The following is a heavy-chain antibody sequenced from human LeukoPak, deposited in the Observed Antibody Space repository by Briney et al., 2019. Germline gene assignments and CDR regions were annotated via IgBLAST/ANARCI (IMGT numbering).Heavy chain of an antibody. V-gene: IGHV4-59*01. Sequence: SESLSLTCTVSGGSISSYYWSWIRQPPGKGLEWIGYIYYTGSTYYNPSLKSRVTISIDTSKNQFSLKLSSVTAADTAVYYCARSGYDFWSGYQALLDYWGQGTLVTVSS. CDR3: ARSGYDFWSGYQALLDY. CDR1: GGSISSYY. J-gene: IGHJ4*02. CDR2: IYYTGST. D-gene: IGHD3-3*01.